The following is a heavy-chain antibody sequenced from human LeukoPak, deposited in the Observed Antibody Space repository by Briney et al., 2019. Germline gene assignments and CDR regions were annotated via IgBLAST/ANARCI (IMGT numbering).Heavy chain of an antibody. D-gene: IGHD1-1*01. V-gene: IGHV3-53*01. CDR2: IYSGGST. Sequence: GGSLRVSCAASGFTVSSNYMSWVRQAPGKGLEWVSVIYSGGSTYYADSVKGRFTISRDNSKNTLYLQMNSLRAEDTAVYYCGGAGMEDYYYYGMDVWGQGTTVTVSS. J-gene: IGHJ6*02. CDR1: GFTVSSNY. CDR3: GGAGMEDYYYYGMDV.